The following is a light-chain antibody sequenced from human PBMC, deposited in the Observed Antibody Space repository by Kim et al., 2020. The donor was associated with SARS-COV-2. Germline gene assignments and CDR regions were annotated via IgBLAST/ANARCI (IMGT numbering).Light chain of an antibody. V-gene: IGKV4-1*01. Sequence: ATINCKSSQSVLYSSNNKNYLALYQQKPGQPPKLLIYWASTRESGVPDRFSGSGSGTDFTLTISSLQAEDVAVYYCQQYYSTPTFGPGTKVDIK. CDR2: WAS. J-gene: IGKJ3*01. CDR3: QQYYSTPT. CDR1: QSVLYSSNNKNY.